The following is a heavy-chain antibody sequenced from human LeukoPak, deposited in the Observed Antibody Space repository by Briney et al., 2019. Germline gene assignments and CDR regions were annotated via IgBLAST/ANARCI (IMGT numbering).Heavy chain of an antibody. J-gene: IGHJ4*02. CDR1: GFTFDDYA. CDR2: ISWNSNDI. V-gene: IGHV3-9*01. Sequence: PGGSLRLSCVASGFTFDDYAMHWVWQAPGKGLEWVSGISWNSNDIDYADSVKGRFTISRDNAKNSLYLQMSSLRAEDTALYYCEAVGGTDYWGQGTLVTVSS. D-gene: IGHD6-19*01. CDR3: EAVGGTDY.